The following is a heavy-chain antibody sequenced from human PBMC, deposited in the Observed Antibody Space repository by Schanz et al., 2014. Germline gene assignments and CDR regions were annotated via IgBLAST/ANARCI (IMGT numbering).Heavy chain of an antibody. Sequence: QVQLVESGGGVVQPGTSLRLSCAASGFTFSKYGMHWVRQAPGKGLEWVAVIWYDGSNKDYADSVQGRFTLSKDFSKDTLYLQLTSLRPEDTAVYYCARLATSKSRLGDAVDIWGQGTMVTVSS. CDR3: ARLATSKSRLGDAVDI. V-gene: IGHV3-33*01. J-gene: IGHJ3*02. D-gene: IGHD6-6*01. CDR1: GFTFSKYG. CDR2: IWYDGSNK.